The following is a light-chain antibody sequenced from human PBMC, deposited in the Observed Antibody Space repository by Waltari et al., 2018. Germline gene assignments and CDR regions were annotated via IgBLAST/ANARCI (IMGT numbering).Light chain of an antibody. V-gene: IGLV2-14*03. CDR2: GFS. CDR1: TSYFGAYKY. Sequence: QSALTQPASVSGSPGQSIPISCTGTTSYFGAYKYFSWYQHPPAKAPKLIIYGFSNRPSGFSNLFPGSKSRNTASPTISGLQADDEAEYYCSSYTTTNTAYVFGTGTKVTVL. J-gene: IGLJ1*01. CDR3: SSYTTTNTAYV.